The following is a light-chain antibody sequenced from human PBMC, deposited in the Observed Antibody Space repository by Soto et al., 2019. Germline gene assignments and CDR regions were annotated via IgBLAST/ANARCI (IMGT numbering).Light chain of an antibody. CDR1: QTISSW. CDR3: QQYNSYSTWT. CDR2: KAS. J-gene: IGKJ1*01. V-gene: IGKV1-5*03. Sequence: DIQMTQSPSTLSGSVGDRVTITCRASQTISSWLAWYQQKPGKAPKLXXYKASTLKSGVPSRFSGSGSGTEFTLTISSLQPDDFADYYCQQYNSYSTWTFGQGTKVDIK.